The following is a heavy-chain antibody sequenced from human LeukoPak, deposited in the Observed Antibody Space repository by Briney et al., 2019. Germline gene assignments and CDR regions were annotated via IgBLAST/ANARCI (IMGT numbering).Heavy chain of an antibody. Sequence: GASVKVSCKASGYTFTDYYIHWVRQAPGQGLEGMGWINPNSGGTNYAQKFQGRVTMTRDTSISTAYMELNRLRSDDTAVYYCASGFWSGYYTGAYWGQGTLVTVSS. D-gene: IGHD3-3*01. V-gene: IGHV1-2*02. CDR1: GYTFTDYY. CDR2: INPNSGGT. J-gene: IGHJ4*02. CDR3: ASGFWSGYYTGAY.